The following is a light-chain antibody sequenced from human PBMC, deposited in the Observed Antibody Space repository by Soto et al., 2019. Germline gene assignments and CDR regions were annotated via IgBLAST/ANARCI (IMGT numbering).Light chain of an antibody. CDR2: VAA. CDR1: QSISSY. J-gene: IGKJ3*01. V-gene: IGKV1-39*01. CDR3: KQSYPPPPT. Sequence: DIYMTQSPSSLSASVGDRVTINCRASQSISSYLTWYQQRPGKVPKLLIYVAATLQRGVPSRYSGNGSGTAFTPTIRDLKPEDFATNFAKQSYPPPPTFAPGTRAYIK.